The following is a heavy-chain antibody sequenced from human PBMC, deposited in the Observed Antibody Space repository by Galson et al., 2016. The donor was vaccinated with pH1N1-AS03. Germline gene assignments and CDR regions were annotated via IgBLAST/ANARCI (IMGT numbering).Heavy chain of an antibody. CDR1: GFTFGGYW. D-gene: IGHD3-10*01. CDR3: ARFYYYGSAGSYSIDY. J-gene: IGHJ4*02. V-gene: IGHV3-74*01. CDR2: IHTDGSRT. Sequence: SLRLSCAASGFTFGGYWMHWVRQGPGKGLEWVSHIHTDGSRTTYADSAKGRFTIPRDNAKNTLYLQMSCIGDEVTDVYYCARFYYYGSAGSYSIDYWGKGTLVTVSS.